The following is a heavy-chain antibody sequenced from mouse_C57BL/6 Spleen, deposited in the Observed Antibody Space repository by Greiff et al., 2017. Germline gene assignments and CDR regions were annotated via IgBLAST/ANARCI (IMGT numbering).Heavy chain of an antibody. V-gene: IGHV1-54*01. CDR3: ARSGDYERAMDY. D-gene: IGHD2-4*01. J-gene: IGHJ4*01. Sequence: QVQLKESGAELVRPGTSVKVSCKASGYAFTNYLIEWVKQRPGQGLEWIGVINPGSGGTNYNEKFKGKATLTADKSSSTAYMQLSSLTSEDSAVYFCARSGDYERAMDYWGQGTSVTVSS. CDR2: INPGSGGT. CDR1: GYAFTNYL.